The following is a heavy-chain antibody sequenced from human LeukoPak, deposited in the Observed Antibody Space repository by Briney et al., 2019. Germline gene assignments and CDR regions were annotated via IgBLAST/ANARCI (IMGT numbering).Heavy chain of an antibody. CDR1: GYTFTGYY. Sequence: ASVKVSCKASGYTFTGYYMHWVRQAPGQGLEWMGWINPNSGGTNYEQKFQGRVTMTRDTSISTAYMELSRLRSDDTAVYYCARDPAWDYYDSSGSSSAHFDYWGQGTLVTVSS. CDR3: ARDPAWDYYDSSGSSSAHFDY. V-gene: IGHV1-2*02. J-gene: IGHJ4*02. CDR2: INPNSGGT. D-gene: IGHD3-22*01.